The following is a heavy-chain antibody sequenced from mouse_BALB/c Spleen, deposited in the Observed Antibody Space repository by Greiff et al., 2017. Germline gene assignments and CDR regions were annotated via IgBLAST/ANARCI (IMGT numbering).Heavy chain of an antibody. V-gene: IGHV5-12-1*01. CDR2: ISSGGGST. CDR1: GFAFSSYD. D-gene: IGHD2-3*01. Sequence: EVQLGESGGGVGKPGGSLKLSCAASGFAFSSYDMSWVRQTPEKRLEWVAYISSGGGSTYYPDTGKGRFTIYRDNAKNPLYLQMSSLKSEVTTMYYCAKQYDNYHMDYWCRGTSVNVSS. CDR3: AKQYDNYHMDY. J-gene: IGHJ4*01.